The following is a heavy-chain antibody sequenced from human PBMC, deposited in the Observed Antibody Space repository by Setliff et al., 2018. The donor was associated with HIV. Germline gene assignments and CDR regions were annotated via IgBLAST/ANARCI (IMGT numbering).Heavy chain of an antibody. CDR1: GYSISSGSY. J-gene: IGHJ4*02. Sequence: KTSETLSLTCAVSGYSISSGSYWGWVRQPPGKGLEWIGSIYFSGSTYSNPSLKSRVTMSVDTSKNQFSLKLISVTAADTAVYYCARREYSSSSPPFDYWGQGTLVTVS. CDR2: IYFSGST. CDR3: ARREYSSSSPPFDY. V-gene: IGHV4-38-2*01. D-gene: IGHD6-6*01.